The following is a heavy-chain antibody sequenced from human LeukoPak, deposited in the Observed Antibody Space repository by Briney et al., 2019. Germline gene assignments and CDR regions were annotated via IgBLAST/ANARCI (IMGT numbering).Heavy chain of an antibody. CDR2: IIPIFGTA. Sequence: SVKVSCKASGGTFSSYAISWVRQAPGQGLEWMGGIIPIFGTANYAQKFQGRVTITTDESTSTAYMELGSLRSEDTAVYYCARTVAGTDAFDIWGQGTMVTVSS. CDR1: GGTFSSYA. D-gene: IGHD6-19*01. V-gene: IGHV1-69*05. J-gene: IGHJ3*02. CDR3: ARTVAGTDAFDI.